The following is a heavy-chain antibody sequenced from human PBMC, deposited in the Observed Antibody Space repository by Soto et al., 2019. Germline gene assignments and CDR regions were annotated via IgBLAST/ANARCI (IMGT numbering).Heavy chain of an antibody. V-gene: IGHV4-30-4*08. D-gene: IGHD2-2*01. J-gene: IGHJ4*01. CDR1: GESIRSSAFY. CDR2: IYYDGNT. Sequence: PSETLSLTCSVSGESIRSSAFYWGWVRQLPGKTLEWLGFIYYDGNTYYNPSPKSRLRISSDTSNNQVSLTLSSATATDTATYYCARSRMGHASPTDFWGQGILVTVSS. CDR3: ARSRMGHASPTDF.